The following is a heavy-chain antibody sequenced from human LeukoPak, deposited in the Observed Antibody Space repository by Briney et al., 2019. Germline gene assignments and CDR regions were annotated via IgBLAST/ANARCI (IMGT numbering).Heavy chain of an antibody. CDR2: IYTSGGT. CDR3: ARLRAPTVPFDY. CDR1: GDSIINYY. Sequence: SETLSLTCTVSGDSIINYYWSWVRQPPGKGLERIGYIYTSGGTNYNPSLKSRVTISAHTSKNQFSLNLTSVTAADTAVYYCARLRAPTVPFDYWRQGTLVTVSS. J-gene: IGHJ4*02. V-gene: IGHV4-4*09. D-gene: IGHD4-17*01.